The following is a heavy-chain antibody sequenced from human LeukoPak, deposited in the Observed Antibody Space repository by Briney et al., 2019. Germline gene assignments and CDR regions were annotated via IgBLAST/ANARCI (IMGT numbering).Heavy chain of an antibody. CDR2: MNPNSGNT. CDR1: GYTFTSFD. CDR3: ARGGYYDRHLDY. D-gene: IGHD3-22*01. J-gene: IGHJ4*02. Sequence: ASVKVSCKASGYTFTSFDINWVRQATGQRLEWMGWMNPNSGNTGYAQKFQGRVTITRDTSASTAYMELSSLRSEDTAVYYCARGGYYDRHLDYWGQGTLVTVSS. V-gene: IGHV1-8*03.